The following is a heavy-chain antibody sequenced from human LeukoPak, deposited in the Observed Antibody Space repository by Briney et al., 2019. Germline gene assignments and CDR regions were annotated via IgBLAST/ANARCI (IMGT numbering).Heavy chain of an antibody. V-gene: IGHV3-21*01. Sequence: NAGGSLRLSCAASGFTFSSYSMNWVRQAPGKGLEWVSSISSSSSYIYYADSVKGRFTISRDNAKNSLYLQMNSLRAEDTAVYYCARRSGHHYDMDVWGQGTTVTVSS. CDR3: ARRSGHHYDMDV. D-gene: IGHD2-15*01. J-gene: IGHJ6*02. CDR1: GFTFSSYS. CDR2: ISSSSSYI.